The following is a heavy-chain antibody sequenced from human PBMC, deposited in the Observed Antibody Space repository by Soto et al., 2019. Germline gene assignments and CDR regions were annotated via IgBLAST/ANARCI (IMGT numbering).Heavy chain of an antibody. V-gene: IGHV4-38-2*01. CDR3: ARVHDYSNQFDY. J-gene: IGHJ4*02. D-gene: IGHD4-4*01. CDR2: IYHSGST. Sequence: SETLSLTCAVSGYSISSGYYWGWIRQPPGKGLEWIGSIYHSGSTYYNPSLKSRVTISVDTSKNQFSLKLSSVTAADTAVYYCARVHDYSNQFDYCGQGPLVTVSS. CDR1: GYSISSGYY.